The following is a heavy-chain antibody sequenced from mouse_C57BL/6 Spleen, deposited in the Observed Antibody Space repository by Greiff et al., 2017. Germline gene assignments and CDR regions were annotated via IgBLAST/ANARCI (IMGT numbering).Heavy chain of an antibody. CDR1: GYTFTDYE. CDR3: TRPYGSSYIDY. CDR2: IDPETGGT. J-gene: IGHJ4*01. V-gene: IGHV1-15*01. D-gene: IGHD1-1*01. Sequence: VQLQQSGAELVRPGASVTLSCKASGYTFTDYEMHWVKQTPVHGLEWIGAIDPETGGTAYNQKFKGKAILTADKSSSTAYMELRSLTSEDSAVYYCTRPYGSSYIDYWGQGTSVTVSS.